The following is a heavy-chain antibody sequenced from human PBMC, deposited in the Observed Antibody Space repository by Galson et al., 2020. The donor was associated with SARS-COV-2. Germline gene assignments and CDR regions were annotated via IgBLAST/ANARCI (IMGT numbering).Heavy chain of an antibody. J-gene: IGHJ3*02. CDR3: ASRGLPFWGSYRGGDAFDI. V-gene: IGHV4-39*01. CDR1: GGSISSSSYY. Sequence: SQTLSLTCTVPGGSISSSSYYWGWIRQPPGKGLEWIGRIYYSGSTYYNPSLKSRVTISVDTSKNQFSLKLSSVTAADTAVYYCASRGLPFWGSYRGGDAFDIWGQGTMVTVSS. D-gene: IGHD3-16*02. CDR2: IYYSGST.